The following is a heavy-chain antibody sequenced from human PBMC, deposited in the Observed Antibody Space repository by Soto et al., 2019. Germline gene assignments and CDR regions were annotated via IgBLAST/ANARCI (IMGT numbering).Heavy chain of an antibody. CDR1: GFTFRSNW. D-gene: IGHD5-12*01. CDR3: ATSGGGWLQPPV. CDR2: IKQDGSEK. V-gene: IGHV3-7*03. J-gene: IGHJ4*02. Sequence: GGSLRLSCAASGFTFRSNWMSWVRRAPGKGLEWVANIKQDGSEKYYVDSVKGRFTISRDNAKNSLYLQMNSLRAEDTAVYYCATSGGGWLQPPVWGQGTLVTVSS.